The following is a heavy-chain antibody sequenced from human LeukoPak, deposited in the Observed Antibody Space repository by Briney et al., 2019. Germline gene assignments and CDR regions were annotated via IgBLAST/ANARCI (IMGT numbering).Heavy chain of an antibody. D-gene: IGHD2-21*02. V-gene: IGHV3-30*03. CDR3: ARDMGLVGCDGCPIDY. Sequence: PGTSLRLSCSASGFTLSSYGMHWVRQAPGKGLEWVAIISYDRSNKFYTDSVKGRFTISRDNAKNSLYLQMNSLRAEDTAVYYCARDMGLVGCDGCPIDYWGQGTLVTVSS. J-gene: IGHJ4*02. CDR2: ISYDRSNK. CDR1: GFTLSSYG.